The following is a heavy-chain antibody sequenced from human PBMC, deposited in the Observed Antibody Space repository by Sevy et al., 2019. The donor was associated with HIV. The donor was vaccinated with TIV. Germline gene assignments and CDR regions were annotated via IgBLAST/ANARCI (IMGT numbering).Heavy chain of an antibody. J-gene: IGHJ4*02. V-gene: IGHV5-51*01. CDR2: IYPGDSDT. D-gene: IGHD3-16*01. CDR3: ARHESMIVPIDY. CDR1: GYTFTRFW. Sequence: GESLKISCKGSGYTFTRFWIGWVRQMPGKGLEWMGMIYPGDSDTRYSPSFQGQVTFSADKSISTAYLKWSSLKASDTAMYYCARHESMIVPIDYWGQGTLVTVSS.